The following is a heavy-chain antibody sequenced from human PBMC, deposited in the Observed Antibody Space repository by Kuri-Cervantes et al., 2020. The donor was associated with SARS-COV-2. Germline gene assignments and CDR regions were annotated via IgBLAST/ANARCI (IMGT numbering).Heavy chain of an antibody. V-gene: IGHV3-23*01. Sequence: GESLKISCAASGFTFSSYAMSWVRQAPGKGLEWVSAISGSGGSTYYADSVKGRFTISRDNSKNTLYLQMKSLRAEDTAVYYCARVYWNDHGMDVWGQGTTVTVSS. CDR2: ISGSGGST. CDR3: ARVYWNDHGMDV. J-gene: IGHJ6*02. CDR1: GFTFSSYA. D-gene: IGHD1-1*01.